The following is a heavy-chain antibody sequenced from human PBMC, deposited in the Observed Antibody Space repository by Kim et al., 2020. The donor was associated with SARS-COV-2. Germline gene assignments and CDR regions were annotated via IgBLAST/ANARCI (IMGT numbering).Heavy chain of an antibody. CDR3: VRGLQWVTPPYYFDS. V-gene: IGHV3-21*01. CDR2: ITIISHLT. D-gene: IGHD6-19*01. CDR1: GFVFSRHS. J-gene: IGHJ4*01. Sequence: GGSLRLSCAASGFVFSRHSMNWVRQAPGKALEWVSGITIISHLTYYADSVKGRFTISRDNTKNSLYLQMNSLRAEDTAVYYCVRGLQWVTPPYYFDSWG.